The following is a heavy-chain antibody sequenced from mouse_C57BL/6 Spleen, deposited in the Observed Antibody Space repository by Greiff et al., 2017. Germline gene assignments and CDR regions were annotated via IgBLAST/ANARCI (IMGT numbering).Heavy chain of an antibody. Sequence: VHLVESGPELVKPGASVKISCKASGYAFSSPWMNWVKQRPGKGLEWIGRIYPGDGDTNYNGKFKGKATLTADKSSSTAYMQLSSLTSEDSAVYFCARGTPNGGLAYWGQGTLVTVSA. CDR3: ARGTPNGGLAY. V-gene: IGHV1-82*01. D-gene: IGHD3-3*01. CDR1: GYAFSSPW. J-gene: IGHJ3*01. CDR2: IYPGDGDT.